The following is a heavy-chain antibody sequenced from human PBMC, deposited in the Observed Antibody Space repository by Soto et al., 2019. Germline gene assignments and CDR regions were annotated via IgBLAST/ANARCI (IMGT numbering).Heavy chain of an antibody. Sequence: SVKVSCKASGDNFITDAFNWVRQAPGQGLDWMGGIVPIYETPNYAQKFQGRVSIIADKSTSTVYLEPTSLRSEDTAVYFCARXEAYTSSSKTYYYGMDVWGQGTTVTVSS. CDR2: IVPIYETP. V-gene: IGHV1-69*06. J-gene: IGHJ6*02. CDR3: ARXEAYTSSSKTYYYGMDV. D-gene: IGHD6-6*01. CDR1: GDNFITDA.